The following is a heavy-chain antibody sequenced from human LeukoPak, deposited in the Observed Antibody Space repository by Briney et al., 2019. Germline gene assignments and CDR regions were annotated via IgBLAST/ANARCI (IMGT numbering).Heavy chain of an antibody. CDR1: GGSFSGYY. J-gene: IGHJ3*02. D-gene: IGHD3-10*01. CDR2: INHSGST. CDR3: ARDLYNSGNYYDASDI. V-gene: IGHV4-34*01. Sequence: SETLSLTCAVYGGSFSGYYWSWIRQPPGKGLEWIGEINHSGSTNYNPSLKSRVTISVDTSKNQFSLKLSSVTAADTAVYYCARDLYNSGNYYDASDIWGQGTMVTVSS.